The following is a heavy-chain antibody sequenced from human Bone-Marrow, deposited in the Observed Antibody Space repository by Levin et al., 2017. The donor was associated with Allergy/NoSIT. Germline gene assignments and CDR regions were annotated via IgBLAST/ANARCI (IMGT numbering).Heavy chain of an antibody. CDR1: GFNFRDYW. CDR3: AQVVVVTAGWL. CDR2: ITADGSGA. D-gene: IGHD2-21*02. J-gene: IGHJ2*01. Sequence: LPGGSLRLSCAASGFNFRDYWMHWVRQAPGKGLEWVSRITADGSGANYADSVRGRFTISRDNAKNTMFLQMDNLRPEDTAVYYCAQVVVVTAGWLWGSGTLVTVSS. V-gene: IGHV3-74*01.